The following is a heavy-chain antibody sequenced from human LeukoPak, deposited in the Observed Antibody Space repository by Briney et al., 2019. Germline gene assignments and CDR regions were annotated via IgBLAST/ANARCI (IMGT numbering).Heavy chain of an antibody. CDR1: GFTFSSYA. D-gene: IGHD3-16*02. J-gene: IGHJ4*02. V-gene: IGHV3-23*01. CDR2: ISGSGGST. CDR3: AKVPEDYVWGSYRSLMFFDY. Sequence: GGSLRLSCAASGFTFSSYAMSWVRQAPGKGLEWVSAISGSGGSTYYADSVKGRFTISRDNSKNTLYLQMNSLRAEDTAVYYCAKVPEDYVWGSYRSLMFFDYWGRGTLVTVSS.